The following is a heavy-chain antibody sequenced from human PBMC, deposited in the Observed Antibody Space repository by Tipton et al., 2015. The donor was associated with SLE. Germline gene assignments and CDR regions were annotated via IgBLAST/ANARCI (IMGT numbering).Heavy chain of an antibody. Sequence: TLSLTCTVSGGSISSYYWSWIRQPPGKGLEWIGYIYYSGSTNYNPSLKSRVTISVDTSKNQFSLKLSSVTAADTAVYYCAAQPVAGLWYFDLWGRGPLVTVSS. CDR3: AAQPVAGLWYFDL. CDR1: GGSISSYY. J-gene: IGHJ2*01. V-gene: IGHV4-59*01. D-gene: IGHD1-14*01. CDR2: IYYSGST.